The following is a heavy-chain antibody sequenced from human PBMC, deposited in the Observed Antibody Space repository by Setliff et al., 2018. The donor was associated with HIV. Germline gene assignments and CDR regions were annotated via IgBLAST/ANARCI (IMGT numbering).Heavy chain of an antibody. Sequence: SETLSLTCTVSGASVSSYYWNWFRQPAGKGLESLGRIYTSGNMIYNPSLKSRVSMSADTSRNQLSLKLSSVTAADTAVYYCARGIGTRYNYYMDVWGIGTTVTVSS. D-gene: IGHD1-20*01. V-gene: IGHV4-4*07. CDR3: ARGIGTRYNYYMDV. CDR2: IYTSGNM. J-gene: IGHJ6*03. CDR1: GASVSSYY.